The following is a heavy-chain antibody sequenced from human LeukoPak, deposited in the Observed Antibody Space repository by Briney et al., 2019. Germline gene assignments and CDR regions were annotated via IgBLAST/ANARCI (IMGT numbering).Heavy chain of an antibody. J-gene: IGHJ5*02. Sequence: PSETLSLTCSVSGDSIDSVSYYWGWIRQAPGKGPEWIASIDYSGRTFYNPSLRSRVTISVDTSNNDFSLNLTSVTAADTAVYYCATEFYDFLSGESWFDPWGQGALVTVSS. CDR1: GDSIDSVSYY. V-gene: IGHV4-39*07. D-gene: IGHD3-9*01. CDR2: IDYSGRT. CDR3: ATEFYDFLSGESWFDP.